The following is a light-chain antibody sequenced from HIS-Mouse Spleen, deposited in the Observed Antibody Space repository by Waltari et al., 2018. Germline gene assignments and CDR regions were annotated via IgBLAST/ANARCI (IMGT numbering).Light chain of an antibody. J-gene: IGLJ2*01. V-gene: IGLV2-14*03. CDR2: DVS. CDR3: SSYTSSSTEV. CDR1: SRAVGGFNY. Sequence: QSALTQPASVSGSPVQSITISCTGTSRAVGGFNYVSWYQHHPGKAPKLMIYDVSNRPSGVSNRFSGSKSGNTASLTISGLQAEDEADYYCSSYTSSSTEVFGGGTKLTVL.